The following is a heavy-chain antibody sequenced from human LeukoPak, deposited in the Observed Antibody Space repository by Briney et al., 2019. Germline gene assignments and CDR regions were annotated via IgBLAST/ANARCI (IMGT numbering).Heavy chain of an antibody. V-gene: IGHV4-31*11. D-gene: IGHD2-15*01. CDR1: GGSFSGYY. CDR2: IYYSGST. J-gene: IGHJ4*02. CDR3: ARVRGGGCGGGSCYGYYFDY. Sequence: SETLSLTCAVYGGSFSGYYWSWIRQHPGKGLEWIGYIYYSGSTYYNPSLRSRVTISVDTSKNQFSLKLSSVTAADTAVYYRARVRGGGCGGGSCYGYYFDYWGQGTLVTVSS.